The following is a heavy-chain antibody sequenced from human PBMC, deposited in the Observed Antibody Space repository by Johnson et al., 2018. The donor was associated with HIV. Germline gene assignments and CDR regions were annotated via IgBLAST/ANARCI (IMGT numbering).Heavy chain of an antibody. CDR3: EEGADYDRSNPVGAWGRTGDGFDI. Sequence: QVQLVESGGGVVQPGRSLRLSCAASGFTFSSYAMHWVRQAPGKGLEWVAVISYEGSNKYYVESVKGRFSISRDNSKNTLYLQMNSLRAEDTAVYYCEEGADYDRSNPVGAWGRTGDGFDIWGQGTMVTVFS. V-gene: IGHV3-30*18. CDR1: GFTFSSYA. J-gene: IGHJ3*02. CDR2: ISYEGSNK. D-gene: IGHD3-22*01.